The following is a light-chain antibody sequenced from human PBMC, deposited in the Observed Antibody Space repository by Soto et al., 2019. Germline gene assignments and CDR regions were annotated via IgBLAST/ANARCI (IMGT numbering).Light chain of an antibody. Sequence: DIQMTQSPSTLSASIGDTVTVACRASQGISNWLAWYQQKPGKAPKLLIFHASSLESGVPSRFSGSGSGTEFTVTISSLKSDDLATYYCQQYSSYPTVGHGTKA. J-gene: IGKJ1*01. CDR2: HAS. V-gene: IGKV1-5*01. CDR1: QGISNW. CDR3: QQYSSYPT.